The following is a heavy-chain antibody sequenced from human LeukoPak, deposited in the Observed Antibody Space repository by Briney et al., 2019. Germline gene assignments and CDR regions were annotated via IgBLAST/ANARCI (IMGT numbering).Heavy chain of an antibody. CDR2: VSGNGLGT. Sequence: GGSLRLPCAASGFTFSRNAMNWVRQAPGKGLEWVAAVSGNGLGTYYADSVKGRFNISRDNSRNTLYLQMNSLRIEDTAFYYCAKDANYLRSSGYLIPIDFWGQGTLVTVSS. D-gene: IGHD3-22*01. CDR3: AKDANYLRSSGYLIPIDF. V-gene: IGHV3-23*01. CDR1: GFTFSRNA. J-gene: IGHJ4*02.